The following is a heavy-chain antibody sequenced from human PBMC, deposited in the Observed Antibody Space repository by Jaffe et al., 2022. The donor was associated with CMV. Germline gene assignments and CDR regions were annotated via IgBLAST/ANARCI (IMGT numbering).Heavy chain of an antibody. CDR1: GFTFSSYW. CDR2: IKQDGSEK. Sequence: EVQLVESGGGLVQPGGSLRLSCAASGFTFSSYWMSWVRQAPGKGLEWVANIKQDGSEKYYVDSVKGRFTISRDNAKNSLYLQMNSLRAEDTAVYYCARDGVVVVAATRDDYYYYGMDVWGQGTTVTVSS. D-gene: IGHD2-15*01. V-gene: IGHV3-7*01. CDR3: ARDGVVVVAATRDDYYYYGMDV. J-gene: IGHJ6*02.